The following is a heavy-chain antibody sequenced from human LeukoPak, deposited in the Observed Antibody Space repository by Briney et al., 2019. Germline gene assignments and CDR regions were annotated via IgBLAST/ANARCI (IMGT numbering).Heavy chain of an antibody. CDR3: ARPQSSSGYYWPFDD. D-gene: IGHD3-22*01. CDR2: ISPSSGT. Sequence: PGGSLRLSCAASGFTVSSNYMNWVRQVPGKGLEWVSAISPSSGTFYADSVKGRFTISRDNSKNTLYLQMNSLRAEDTAVYYCARPQSSSGYYWPFDDWGQGTLVTVSS. V-gene: IGHV3-53*01. CDR1: GFTVSSNY. J-gene: IGHJ4*02.